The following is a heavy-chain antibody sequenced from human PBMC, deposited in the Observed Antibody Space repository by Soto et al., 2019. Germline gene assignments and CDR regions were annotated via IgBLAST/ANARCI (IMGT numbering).Heavy chain of an antibody. V-gene: IGHV3-23*01. J-gene: IGHJ4*02. CDR3: AKAPPDTFGGVIVNSYFDY. D-gene: IGHD3-16*02. CDR1: GFTFSSNA. Sequence: PGGSLRLSCAASGFTFSSNALSSVRQAPEKGLEWVSGIRGSEGSTYYADSVKGRFTISRDNCKNTLYLQMNSLRAEDTAVYYCAKAPPDTFGGVIVNSYFDYWGQGTLVTVSS. CDR2: IRGSEGST.